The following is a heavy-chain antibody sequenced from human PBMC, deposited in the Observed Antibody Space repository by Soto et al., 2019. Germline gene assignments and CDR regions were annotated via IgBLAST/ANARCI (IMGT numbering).Heavy chain of an antibody. CDR1: GYTFTSYG. V-gene: IGHV1-18*01. CDR3: ARASRGQQLVDY. D-gene: IGHD6-13*01. J-gene: IGHJ4*02. Sequence: PVKVSCKASGYTFTSYGISWVRQAPGQGLEWMGWISAYNGNTNYAQKLQGRVTMTTDTSTSTAYMELRSLRSDDTAVYYCARASRGQQLVDYWGQGTLVTVSS. CDR2: ISAYNGNT.